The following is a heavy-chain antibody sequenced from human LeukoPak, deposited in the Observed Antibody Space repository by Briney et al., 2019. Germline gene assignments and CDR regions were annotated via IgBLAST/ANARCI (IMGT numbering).Heavy chain of an antibody. CDR2: IYPGDSDT. V-gene: IGHV5-51*01. D-gene: IGHD3-3*01. Sequence: GESLKISCKGSGYSFTSYWIGWVRQMPGKGLEWMGIIYPGDSDTRYSPSFQGQVTISADKSISTAYLQWSSLKASDTAMYYCARHPYYDFWSGAPNAFDIWGQGTMVTVSS. J-gene: IGHJ3*02. CDR3: ARHPYYDFWSGAPNAFDI. CDR1: GYSFTSYW.